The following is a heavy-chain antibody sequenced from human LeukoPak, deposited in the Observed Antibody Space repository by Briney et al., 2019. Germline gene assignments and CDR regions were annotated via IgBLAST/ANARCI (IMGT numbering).Heavy chain of an antibody. CDR2: INPNSGGT. J-gene: IGHJ4*01. Sequence: ASVKVSCKASGYTFTGYYMHWVRQAPGQGLEWMGWINPNSGGTNYAQKFQGRVTMTRDTSISTAYMELSRLRSDDTAVYYCAMTSSGYYYEFDYWGQEPWSPSPQ. CDR3: AMTSSGYYYEFDY. D-gene: IGHD3-22*01. CDR1: GYTFTGYY. V-gene: IGHV1-2*02.